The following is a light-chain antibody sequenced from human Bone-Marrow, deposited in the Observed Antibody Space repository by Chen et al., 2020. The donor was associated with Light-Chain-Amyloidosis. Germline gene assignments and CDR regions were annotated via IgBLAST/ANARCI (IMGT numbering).Light chain of an antibody. CDR3: QVGDRSSDQPV. J-gene: IGLJ3*02. Sequence: YVLTQPSSVSVAPGQTATLACGGNNIGSTSIHWYQQTPGQAPLLVVYDDSTRPSGIPARLAGSNSGNTATLTVSRVEAGDEADYYCQVGDRSSDQPVFGGGTKLTVL. V-gene: IGLV3-21*02. CDR2: DDS. CDR1: NIGSTS.